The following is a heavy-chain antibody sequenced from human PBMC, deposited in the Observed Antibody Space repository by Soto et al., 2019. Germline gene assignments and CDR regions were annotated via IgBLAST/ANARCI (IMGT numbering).Heavy chain of an antibody. D-gene: IGHD1-20*01. CDR1: GFTFSGYG. CDR3: AREYDWNHWYFDL. V-gene: IGHV3-30*03. Sequence: QVQLVESGGGVVQPGRSLRLTCAASGFTFSGYGMHWVRQAPGKGLEWVAVLAYDGSSMYYGDSVKGRFTISRDNSKNPLFLPMSNVRAEDTAIYYCAREYDWNHWYFDLWGRGTLVTVTS. CDR2: LAYDGSSM. J-gene: IGHJ2*01.